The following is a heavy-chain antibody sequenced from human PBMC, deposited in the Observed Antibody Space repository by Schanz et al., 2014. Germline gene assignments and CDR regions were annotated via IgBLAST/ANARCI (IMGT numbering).Heavy chain of an antibody. D-gene: IGHD6-6*01. Sequence: EVQLVESGGGLVQPGGSLRLSCAASGFSVSSNFMTWVRQAPGKGLEWVSLIYSGGDTNYAGSVKGRFTISRDGSKNTLYLQMNNLRPEDTAMYFCARVGRDYISSSVLDSLHYWGQGSLVTVS. CDR2: IYSGGDT. CDR1: GFSVSSNF. V-gene: IGHV3-66*01. CDR3: ARVGRDYISSSVLDSLHY. J-gene: IGHJ4*02.